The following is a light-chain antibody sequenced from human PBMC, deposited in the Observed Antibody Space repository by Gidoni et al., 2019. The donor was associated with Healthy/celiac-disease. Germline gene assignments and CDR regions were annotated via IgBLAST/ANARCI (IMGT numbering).Light chain of an antibody. Sequence: DIQTTQSPSSLSASVGHRVTITCQASQDISNYLNWYHQKPGKAPKLLIYDASNLETGVPSRFSGSGSGTDFTFTISSLQPEDIATYYCQQYDNLPITFGQGTRLEIK. V-gene: IGKV1-33*01. CDR2: DAS. J-gene: IGKJ5*01. CDR1: QDISNY. CDR3: QQYDNLPIT.